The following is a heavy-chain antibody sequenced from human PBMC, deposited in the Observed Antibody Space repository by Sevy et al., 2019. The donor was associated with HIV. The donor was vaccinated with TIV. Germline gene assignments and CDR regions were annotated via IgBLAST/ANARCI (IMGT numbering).Heavy chain of an antibody. D-gene: IGHD2-15*01. CDR3: ARVSGNSEWGYYFDS. Sequence: SETLSLTCAVSGGSLSSGAYSWSWIRQPPGKGLKWIGCLYHSGSTYYNPSLKSRVTISVDRSKNQFSLKLSSVTAADTAVRCCARVSGNSEWGYYFDSWGQGTLVTVSS. CDR2: LYHSGST. J-gene: IGHJ4*02. V-gene: IGHV4-30-2*01. CDR1: GGSLSSGAYS.